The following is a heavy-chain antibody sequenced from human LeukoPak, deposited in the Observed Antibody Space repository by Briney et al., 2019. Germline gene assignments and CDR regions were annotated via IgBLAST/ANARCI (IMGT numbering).Heavy chain of an antibody. Sequence: SEPLSLTCAVYGASFSYDYWSWIRQAPGKGLEWIGEINHSGSITYNPSLKSRVTISAEKSKIQFYLRLTSVTAADTAVYYCAKGVWAPRFDSWGQGTLVTVSS. J-gene: IGHJ5*01. CDR3: AKGVWAPRFDS. D-gene: IGHD7-27*01. CDR1: GASFSYDY. V-gene: IGHV4-34*01. CDR2: INHSGSI.